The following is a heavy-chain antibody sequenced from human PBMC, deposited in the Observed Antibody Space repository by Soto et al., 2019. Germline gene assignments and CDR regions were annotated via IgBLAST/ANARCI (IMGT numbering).Heavy chain of an antibody. CDR3: TTRVVVATSGDY. Sequence: PGGSLRLSCAASGFTFSNAWMSWVRQAPGKGLEWVGRIKSKTDGGTTDYAAPVKGRFTISRDDSKNTLYLQMNSLKTEDTAVYYCTTRVVVATSGDYWGQGTLVTVSS. D-gene: IGHD5-12*01. V-gene: IGHV3-15*01. J-gene: IGHJ4*02. CDR2: IKSKTDGGTT. CDR1: GFTFSNAW.